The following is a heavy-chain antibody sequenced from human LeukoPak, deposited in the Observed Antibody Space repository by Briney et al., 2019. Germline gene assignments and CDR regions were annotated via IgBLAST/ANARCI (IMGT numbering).Heavy chain of an antibody. CDR1: GFTFSSYW. Sequence: GGSLRLSCAASGFTFSSYWMHWVRQAPGKGLVWVSRINSDGSSTSYADSVKGRFTISRDNAKNTLYLQINSLRAEDTAVYYCARDALSDAFDIWGQGTMVTVSS. CDR3: ARDALSDAFDI. V-gene: IGHV3-74*01. CDR2: INSDGSST. J-gene: IGHJ3*02.